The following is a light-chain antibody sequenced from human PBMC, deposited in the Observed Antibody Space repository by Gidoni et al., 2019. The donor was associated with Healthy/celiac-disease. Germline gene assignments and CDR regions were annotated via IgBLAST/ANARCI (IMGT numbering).Light chain of an antibody. V-gene: IGKV3-15*01. CDR1: QSVNSN. Sequence: EIVMAQSPATLSVSPGESAPLPCRASQSVNSNLAWYQNKPGQAPGPPIFGTSSGATGIPARFSGSVSGTEFTLTFSSLQSEDFAVYYCEQYNNWPRTFGQGTKVEIK. CDR2: GTS. J-gene: IGKJ1*01. CDR3: EQYNNWPRT.